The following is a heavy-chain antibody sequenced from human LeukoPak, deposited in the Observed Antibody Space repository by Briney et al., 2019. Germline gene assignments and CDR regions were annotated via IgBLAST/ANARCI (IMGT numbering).Heavy chain of an antibody. CDR2: ISSSSSYR. J-gene: IGHJ4*02. CDR1: GFTFSSYW. V-gene: IGHV3-21*01. CDR3: AKDLLRYYYDSSGIPDY. Sequence: GGSLRLSCAASGFTFSSYWMHWVRQAPGKGLVWVSSISSSSSYRYYADSVKGRFTISRDNAKNSLYLQMNSLRAEDTAVYYCAKDLLRYYYDSSGIPDYWGQGTLVTVSS. D-gene: IGHD3-22*01.